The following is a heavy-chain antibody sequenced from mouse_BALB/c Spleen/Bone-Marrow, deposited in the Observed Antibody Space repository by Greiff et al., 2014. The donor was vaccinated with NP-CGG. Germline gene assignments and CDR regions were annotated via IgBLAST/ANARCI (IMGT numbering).Heavy chain of an antibody. J-gene: IGHJ4*01. CDR1: GFTFSSFG. CDR2: ISSGSSTI. Sequence: EVKLVESGGGLVQPGGSRKLSCAASGFTFSSFGMHWVRQAPEKGLEWVAYISSGSSTIYYADTVKGRFTISRDNPKNTLFPQMTSLRSEDTAMYYCARDDYDYAMDYWGQGTSVTVSS. CDR3: ARDDYDYAMDY. V-gene: IGHV5-17*02. D-gene: IGHD2-4*01.